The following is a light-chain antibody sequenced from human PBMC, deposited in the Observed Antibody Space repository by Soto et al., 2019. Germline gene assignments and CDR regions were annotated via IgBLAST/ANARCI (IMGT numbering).Light chain of an antibody. CDR3: QQFYSYPLT. CDR2: ATS. V-gene: IGKV1-9*01. CDR1: QDISRY. Sequence: DIQLTQSPSFLSASVGDRVTITCRASQDISRYLAWYQQKPGKAPNLLIYATSTLQSGVPSRFSGSGSGTEFTLTISSLQPEDFAAYYCQQFYSYPLTLGGGTKVEIK. J-gene: IGKJ4*01.